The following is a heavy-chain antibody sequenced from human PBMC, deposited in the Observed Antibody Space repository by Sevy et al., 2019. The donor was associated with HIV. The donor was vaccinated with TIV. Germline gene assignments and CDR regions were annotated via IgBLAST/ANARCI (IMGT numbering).Heavy chain of an antibody. Sequence: GGSLRLSCAASGFTFDEYAMHWVRQSPGKGLEWVSGISWSGGSIRYADSVKGRFTISRDNSKNSLYLQMNSLRTEDTAFYYCVRDYLDSFSSTQTFQHWGQGTLVTVSS. CDR1: GFTFDEYA. V-gene: IGHV3-9*01. D-gene: IGHD6-13*01. CDR3: VRDYLDSFSSTQTFQH. CDR2: ISWSGGSI. J-gene: IGHJ1*01.